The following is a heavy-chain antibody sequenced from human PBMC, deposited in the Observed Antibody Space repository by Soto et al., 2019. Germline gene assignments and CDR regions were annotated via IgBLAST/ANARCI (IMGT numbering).Heavy chain of an antibody. CDR2: IMPIIGTA. V-gene: IGHV1-69*01. J-gene: IGHJ5*02. CDR1: GGTFSSYA. CDR3: ALLAREGDWFDP. Sequence: QVQLGQSGAEVKKPGSSVKVSCKASGGTFSSYAISWVRQAPGQGLEWMGGIMPIIGTANYAQKFQVRVTITADESTSTPYMELSSLRAEDTAVYYCALLAREGDWFDPWGQGTLVTVSS.